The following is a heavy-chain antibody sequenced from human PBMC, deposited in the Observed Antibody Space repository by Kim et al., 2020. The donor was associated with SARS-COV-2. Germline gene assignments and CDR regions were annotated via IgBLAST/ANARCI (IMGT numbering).Heavy chain of an antibody. CDR2: ST. V-gene: IGHV3-23*01. CDR3: AKIRDYYFDF. Sequence: STFEPGPVKGRFTISRDNSKNTLYLKMNSLRAEDTAVYYCAKIRDYYFDFWGQGTLVTVSS. J-gene: IGHJ4*02.